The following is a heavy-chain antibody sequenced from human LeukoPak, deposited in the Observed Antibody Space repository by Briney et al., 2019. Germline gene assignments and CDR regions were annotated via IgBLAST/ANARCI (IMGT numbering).Heavy chain of an antibody. V-gene: IGHV3-21*01. CDR2: ISSSSSYI. D-gene: IGHD2-15*01. J-gene: IGHJ4*02. CDR3: ARSFGDTRYCSGGSCYSDY. CDR1: GFTFSSYS. Sequence: GGSLRLSCAASGFTFSSYSMNWVRQAPGKGLEWVSSISSSSSYIYYADSVKGRFTISRDNAKNSLYLQMNSLRAEDTAVYYCARSFGDTRYCSGGSCYSDYWGQGTLVTVSS.